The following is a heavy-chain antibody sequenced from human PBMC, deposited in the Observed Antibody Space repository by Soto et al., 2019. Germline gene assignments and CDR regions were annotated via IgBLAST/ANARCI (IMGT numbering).Heavy chain of an antibody. V-gene: IGHV1-3*01. CDR2: INAGNGNT. J-gene: IGHJ4*02. Sequence: QVQLVQSGAEVKKPGASVKVSCKASGYTFTSYAMHWVRQAPGQRLEWMGWINAGNGNTKYSQKFQGRVTITRDTSASKAYMELGSLRSEGTGVYYCAGDAIDYSVAGPTFINYWGQGTLVTVSS. CDR3: AGDAIDYSVAGPTFINY. CDR1: GYTFTSYA. D-gene: IGHD6-19*01.